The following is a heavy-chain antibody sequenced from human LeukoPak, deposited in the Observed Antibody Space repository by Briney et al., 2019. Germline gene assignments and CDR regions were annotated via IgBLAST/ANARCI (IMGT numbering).Heavy chain of an antibody. CDR1: GYTFTSYD. V-gene: IGHV1-8*01. Sequence: ASVKVSCKASGYTFTSYDINWVRQATVQGREWRGWVNPNSGNTDYAQKFQSRVTTTRNTSISTAYMELSSQRSKDTAETYCARGYGAAASDPWGQGTLVTVSS. D-gene: IGHD6-13*01. CDR3: ARGYGAAASDP. CDR2: VNPNSGNT. J-gene: IGHJ5*02.